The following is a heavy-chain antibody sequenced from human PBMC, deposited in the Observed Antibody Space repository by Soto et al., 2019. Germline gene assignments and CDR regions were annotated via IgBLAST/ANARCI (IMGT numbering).Heavy chain of an antibody. CDR1: GSTFRSYG. J-gene: IGHJ5*02. Sequence: QVQLVESGGGVVQPGRTLRLSCAASGSTFRSYGMHWVRQAPGKGLEWVAVSSYDGSNQYYADSVKGRFTISRDDSKNTLYLQMNSLRAEDTALYYCAKDRVQQLVRGWFGPWGQGTLVTVSP. CDR3: AKDRVQQLVRGWFGP. V-gene: IGHV3-30*18. D-gene: IGHD6-13*01. CDR2: SSYDGSNQ.